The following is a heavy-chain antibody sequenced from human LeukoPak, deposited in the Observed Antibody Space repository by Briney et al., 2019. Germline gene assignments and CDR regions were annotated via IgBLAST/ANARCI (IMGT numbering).Heavy chain of an antibody. V-gene: IGHV1-8*01. Sequence: ASVKVSCEASGYTFTSYDINWVRQATGQGLEWMGWMNPNSGNTGYAQKFQGRVTMTRNTSISTAYMELSSLRSEDTAVYYCARVTVNGDAFDIWGQGTMVTVSS. D-gene: IGHD4-11*01. CDR3: ARVTVNGDAFDI. CDR2: MNPNSGNT. J-gene: IGHJ3*02. CDR1: GYTFTSYD.